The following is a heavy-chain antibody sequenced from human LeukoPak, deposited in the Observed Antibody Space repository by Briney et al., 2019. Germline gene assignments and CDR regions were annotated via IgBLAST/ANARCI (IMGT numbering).Heavy chain of an antibody. V-gene: IGHV3-20*04. D-gene: IGHD6-13*01. CDR3: ARSRVSSSWSEFDY. Sequence: GGSLRLSCAASGFTFSSYGMSWVRQAPGKGLEWVSGINWNGGSTGYADSVKGRFTISRDNAKNSLYLQMNSLRAEDTALYYCARSRVSSSWSEFDYWGQGTLVTVSS. J-gene: IGHJ4*02. CDR2: INWNGGST. CDR1: GFTFSSYG.